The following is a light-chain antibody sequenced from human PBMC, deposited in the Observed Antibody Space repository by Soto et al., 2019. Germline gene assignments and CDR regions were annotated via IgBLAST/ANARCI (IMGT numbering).Light chain of an antibody. CDR1: SSDVGNYIF. CDR2: DIN. V-gene: IGLV2-14*01. J-gene: IGLJ1*01. Sequence: QSALTQPASVSGSPGQSITISCTGTSSDVGNYIFVSWYRQHPGKAPKLMIYDINNRPSGVSNRFSGSKSGNTASLTISGLQAEDEADYYCVSYTTRSTRVFGTGTKVTVL. CDR3: VSYTTRSTRV.